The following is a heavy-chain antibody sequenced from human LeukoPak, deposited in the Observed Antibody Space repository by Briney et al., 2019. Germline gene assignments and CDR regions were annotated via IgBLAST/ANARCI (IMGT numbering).Heavy chain of an antibody. CDR3: ASHSVTDFVWSHAPTWFDP. CDR1: GGSITSFY. J-gene: IGHJ5*02. Sequence: SETLSLTCTVSGGSITSFYWSWIRLPPGKGLEWIGFVCYNGHTNYNPSLKSRLTITLDTSTKKFLHKLNSSTAADTAVYFCASHSVTDFVWSHAPTWFDPWGQGTLVTVSS. D-gene: IGHD3-9*01. V-gene: IGHV4-59*08. CDR2: VCYNGHT.